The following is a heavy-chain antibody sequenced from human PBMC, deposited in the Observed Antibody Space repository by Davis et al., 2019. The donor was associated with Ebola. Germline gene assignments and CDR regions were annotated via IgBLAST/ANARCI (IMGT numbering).Heavy chain of an antibody. Sequence: GESLKISCKGSGNSFTSFWIGWVRQLPGKGLEWMGLIFPDDSDATYSPSFQGQVTFSVDKSIRTAYLHWNSLKASVTTTYYCARQGTTSWDSWGQGTLVTVSS. CDR1: GNSFTSFW. CDR3: ARQGTTSWDS. V-gene: IGHV5-51*01. J-gene: IGHJ4*02. CDR2: IFPDDSDA. D-gene: IGHD2-2*01.